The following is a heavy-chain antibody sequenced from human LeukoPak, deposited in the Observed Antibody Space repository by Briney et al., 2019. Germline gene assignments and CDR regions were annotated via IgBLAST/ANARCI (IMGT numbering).Heavy chain of an antibody. D-gene: IGHD3-10*01. J-gene: IGHJ4*02. V-gene: IGHV4-34*01. CDR2: INHSGST. CDR3: ARVTEAYGSAHWFDY. Sequence: SETLSLTCAVYGGSFSGYYWSCIRQPPAKGLERSGEINHSGSTNYNPSLKSRVTISLDTCKNQFSLKLSSVTAADTAVYYCARVTEAYGSAHWFDYWGQGTLVTVSS. CDR1: GGSFSGYY.